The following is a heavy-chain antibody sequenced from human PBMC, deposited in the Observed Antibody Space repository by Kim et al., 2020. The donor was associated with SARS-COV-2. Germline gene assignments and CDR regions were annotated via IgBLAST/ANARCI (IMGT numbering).Heavy chain of an antibody. D-gene: IGHD1-26*01. CDR2: IYYSGST. CDR1: GGSISSYY. J-gene: IGHJ4*02. CDR3: ARVRSGSYRYYFDY. V-gene: IGHV4-59*01. Sequence: SETLSLTCTVSGGSISSYYWSWIRQPPGKGLEWIGYIYYSGSTNYNPSLKSRVTISVDTSKNQFSLKLSSVTAADTAVYYCARVRSGSYRYYFDYWGQGTLVTVSS.